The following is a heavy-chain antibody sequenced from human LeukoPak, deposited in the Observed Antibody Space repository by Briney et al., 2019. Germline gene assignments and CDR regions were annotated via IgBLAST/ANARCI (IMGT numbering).Heavy chain of an antibody. D-gene: IGHD3-22*01. CDR2: INPKSGGT. CDR1: GYTFTGYY. J-gene: IGHJ4*02. Sequence: GASVKVSCKASGYTFTGYYMHWVRQAAGQGLEWMGWINPKSGGTNYAQNFQGTVTMTRDTSISTVYMELSGLTSDDTAVYYCARASVSESIVVIRGFDFWGQGTLVTVSS. V-gene: IGHV1-2*02. CDR3: ARASVSESIVVIRGFDF.